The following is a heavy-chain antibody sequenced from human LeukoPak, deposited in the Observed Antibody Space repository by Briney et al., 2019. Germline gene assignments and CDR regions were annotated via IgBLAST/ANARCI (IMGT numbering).Heavy chain of an antibody. J-gene: IGHJ4*02. D-gene: IGHD4-17*01. V-gene: IGHV1-69*13. CDR1: GGTFSSYA. CDR2: IIPIFGTA. CDR3: ASGDDYGDYHFDY. Sequence: SVKVSCKASGGTFSSYAISWVRQAPGQGLEWMGGIIPIFGTANYAQKFQGRVTITADESTSTAYMELSSLRSEDTAVYYCASGDDYGDYHFDYWGQGTLATVSS.